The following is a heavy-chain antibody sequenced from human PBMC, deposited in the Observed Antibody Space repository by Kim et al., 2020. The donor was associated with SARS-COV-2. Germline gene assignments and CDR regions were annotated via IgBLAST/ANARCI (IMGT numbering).Heavy chain of an antibody. CDR2: ISGSGGST. V-gene: IGHV3-23*01. CDR3: AKDEDSSGGGYSSSWYLMGLNWFDP. CDR1: GFTFSSYA. Sequence: GGSLRLSCAASGFTFSSYAMSWVRQAPGKGLEWVSAISGSGGSTYYADSVKGRFTISRDNSKNTLYLQMNSLRAEDTAVYYCAKDEDSSGGGYSSSWYLMGLNWFDPWGQGTLVTVSS. D-gene: IGHD6-13*01. J-gene: IGHJ5*02.